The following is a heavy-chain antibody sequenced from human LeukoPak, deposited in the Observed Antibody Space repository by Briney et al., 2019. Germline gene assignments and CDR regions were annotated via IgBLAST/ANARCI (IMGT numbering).Heavy chain of an antibody. CDR2: ISTSGSTI. CDR1: GFTLSSYS. J-gene: IGHJ3*02. Sequence: GGSLRLSCAASGFTLSSYSMNWVRQAPGKGLEWVSYISTSGSTIYYADSVKGRFTISRDNAKNSLYLQMNSLRAEDAALYYCARHYSGYYLGAFDIWGQGTVVTVSS. D-gene: IGHD3-22*01. V-gene: IGHV3-48*04. CDR3: ARHYSGYYLGAFDI.